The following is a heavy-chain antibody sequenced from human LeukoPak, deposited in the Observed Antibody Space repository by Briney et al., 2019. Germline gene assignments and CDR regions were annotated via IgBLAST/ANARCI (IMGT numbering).Heavy chain of an antibody. J-gene: IGHJ4*02. CDR3: ARVDLLTGYYFFDY. D-gene: IGHD3-9*01. CDR2: IRGENGNT. CDR1: GYTFSNYG. Sequence: ASVSVSFKASGYTFSNYGISWVRQAPGQGGEGVGWIRGENGNTNYAQKLQGRVTMTTDTSTSRAYMEVRRGGCGETGVYYCARVDLLTGYYFFDYWGQGTLVTVSS. V-gene: IGHV1-18*01.